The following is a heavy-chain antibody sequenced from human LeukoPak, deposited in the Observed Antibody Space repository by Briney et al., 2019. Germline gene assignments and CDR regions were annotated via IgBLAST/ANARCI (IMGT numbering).Heavy chain of an antibody. J-gene: IGHJ6*04. Sequence: PSETLSLTCTVSGGSISSYYWSWIRQPPGKGLEWIGYIYYSGSTNYNPSLRSRVTISVDTSKSQFSLKLSSVTAADTAVHYCARATYNVYYYYYGMDVWGKGTTVTVSS. V-gene: IGHV4-59*01. CDR3: ARATYNVYYYYYGMDV. CDR1: GGSISSYY. D-gene: IGHD5-24*01. CDR2: IYYSGST.